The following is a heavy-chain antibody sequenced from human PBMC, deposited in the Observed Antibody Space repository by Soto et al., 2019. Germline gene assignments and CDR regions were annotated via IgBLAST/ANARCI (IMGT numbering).Heavy chain of an antibody. Sequence: ASVKVSRKVSGYTLTELSMHWVRQAPGKGPERMGVFDPEDGETIYAQKFQGRVTMTEDTSTDTAYMELSSLRSEDTAVYYCATVLGYTVTWPAAGYFDYWGQGTLVTVSS. V-gene: IGHV1-24*01. CDR2: FDPEDGET. CDR3: ATVLGYTVTWPAAGYFDY. CDR1: GYTLTELS. J-gene: IGHJ4*02. D-gene: IGHD6-13*01.